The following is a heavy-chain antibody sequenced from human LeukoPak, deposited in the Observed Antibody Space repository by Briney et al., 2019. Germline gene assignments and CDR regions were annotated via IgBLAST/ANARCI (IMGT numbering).Heavy chain of an antibody. Sequence: PSETLSLTCTVSGVSISSSSYYWGWIRQPPGKGLEWIGGIYYSGSTYYNPSLKSRVTISVDTSKNQFSLKLSSVTAADTAVYYCARASITMVRGVPSPGWFDPWGQGTLVTVSS. CDR2: IYYSGST. V-gene: IGHV4-39*07. CDR1: GVSISSSSYY. CDR3: ARASITMVRGVPSPGWFDP. J-gene: IGHJ5*02. D-gene: IGHD3-10*01.